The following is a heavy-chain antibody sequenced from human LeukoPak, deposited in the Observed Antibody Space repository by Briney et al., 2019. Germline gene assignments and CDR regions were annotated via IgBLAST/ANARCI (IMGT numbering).Heavy chain of an antibody. CDR1: GFTFSSYE. CDR2: ISSSGSTT. V-gene: IGHV3-48*03. D-gene: IGHD6-19*01. J-gene: IGHJ4*02. Sequence: PGGSLRLSCAASGFTFSSYEMNWVRQAPGKGLEWVSYISSSGSTTYYAASVKGRFTISRDNAKNSLYLQMNSLRVEDTAVYYCASQKGRIAVAVDYWGQGTQVTVSS. CDR3: ASQKGRIAVAVDY.